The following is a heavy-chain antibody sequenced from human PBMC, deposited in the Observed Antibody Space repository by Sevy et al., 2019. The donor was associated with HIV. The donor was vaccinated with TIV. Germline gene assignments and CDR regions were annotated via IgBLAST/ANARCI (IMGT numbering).Heavy chain of an antibody. V-gene: IGHV4-31*03. Sequence: KPSETLSLTCSVSGGSLRSPGDYWSWIRQPPGKGLEWIGYIYSNGNPYYNPSLRSRVTLSIDTSQNQFSLHLSSVTAADSAIYFCARGGTTWALKNFDYWGQGTLVTVSS. CDR3: ARGGTTWALKNFDY. J-gene: IGHJ4*02. CDR2: IYSNGNP. D-gene: IGHD7-27*01. CDR1: GGSLRSPGDY.